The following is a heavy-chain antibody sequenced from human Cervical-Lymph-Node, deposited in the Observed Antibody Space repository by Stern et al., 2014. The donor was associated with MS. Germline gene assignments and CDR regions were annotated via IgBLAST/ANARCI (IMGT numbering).Heavy chain of an antibody. CDR2: ISYHGNT. CDR1: GGSISSDGYY. J-gene: IGHJ3*02. CDR3: AREPYTSAAYVALDI. D-gene: IGHD6-25*01. Sequence: QVQLQESGPGLVRPSQTLSLTCTVSGGSISSDGYYWNWIRQHPGKGLEWIGYISYHGNTLYNPSLKSRVTISVATSKTQFSLKMNSVTAADTAIYFCAREPYTSAAYVALDIWGRGTTVTVSS. V-gene: IGHV4-31*03.